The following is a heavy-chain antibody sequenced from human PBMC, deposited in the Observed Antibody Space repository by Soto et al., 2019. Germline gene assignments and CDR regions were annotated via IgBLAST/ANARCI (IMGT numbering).Heavy chain of an antibody. CDR1: GFTVSSNY. Sequence: EVQLVESGGGLVQPGESLRLSCAASGFTVSSNYMSWVRQAPGKGLEWVSIIYSGGSTYYADSVKGRFTISRDNSKNTLYLQMNSLRAEDRAVYYCARESIVGATNTFDYWGQGTLVTVSS. CDR3: ARESIVGATNTFDY. J-gene: IGHJ4*02. V-gene: IGHV3-66*01. CDR2: IYSGGST. D-gene: IGHD1-26*01.